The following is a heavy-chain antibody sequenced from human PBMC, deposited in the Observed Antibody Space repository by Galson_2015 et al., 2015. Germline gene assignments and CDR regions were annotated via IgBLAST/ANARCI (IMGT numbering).Heavy chain of an antibody. Sequence: SVKVSCKASGYTFTSYYMHWVRQAPGQGLEWMGIINPSGGSTSYAQKFQGRVTMTRDTSTSTVYMELSSLRSEDTAVYYCARDCLGMQQLERSWFDPWGQGTLVTVSS. CDR1: GYTFTSYY. D-gene: IGHD6-13*01. CDR2: INPSGGST. V-gene: IGHV1-46*01. J-gene: IGHJ5*02. CDR3: ARDCLGMQQLERSWFDP.